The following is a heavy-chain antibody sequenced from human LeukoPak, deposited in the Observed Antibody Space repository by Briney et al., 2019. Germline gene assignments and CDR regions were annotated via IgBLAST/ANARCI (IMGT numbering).Heavy chain of an antibody. D-gene: IGHD1-26*01. CDR3: ARSRVGATGDAFDI. Sequence: PSQTLSLTCTASGCSISSGSYYWSWIRQPAGKGLEWIGRVYTSGSTNYNPSLKSRVTISVDTSKNQFSLKLSSVTAADTAVYYCARSRVGATGDAFDIWGQGTMVTVSS. V-gene: IGHV4-61*02. CDR1: GCSISSGSYY. CDR2: VYTSGST. J-gene: IGHJ3*02.